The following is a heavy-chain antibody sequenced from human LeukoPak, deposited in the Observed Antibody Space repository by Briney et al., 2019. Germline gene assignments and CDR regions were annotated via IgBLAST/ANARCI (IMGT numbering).Heavy chain of an antibody. CDR3: ARVIITLGMDV. CDR2: IYYSGST. V-gene: IGHV4-31*03. Sequence: SQTLSLTCTVSGGSISSGGYYWSWIRQHPGKGLEWIGYIYYSGSTYYNPSLKSRVTISVDTSKNQFSLNLSSVTAADTAEYYCARVIITLGMDVWGQGTTVTVSS. J-gene: IGHJ6*02. D-gene: IGHD3-10*01. CDR1: GGSISSGGYY.